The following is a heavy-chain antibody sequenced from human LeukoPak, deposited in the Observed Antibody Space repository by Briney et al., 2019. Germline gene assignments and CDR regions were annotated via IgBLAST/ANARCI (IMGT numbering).Heavy chain of an antibody. V-gene: IGHV3-7*01. CDR2: IKQDKSEK. J-gene: IGHJ4*02. Sequence: GGSLRLSCAASGFTFSSYWMSWVRQAPGKGLEWVANIKQDKSEKYYVDSVKGRFTISRDYAKNSLYLQMNSLRAEDTAVYYCARNLGYCSSTSCYTGTGDYWGQGTLVTISS. D-gene: IGHD2-2*02. CDR3: ARNLGYCSSTSCYTGTGDY. CDR1: GFTFSSYW.